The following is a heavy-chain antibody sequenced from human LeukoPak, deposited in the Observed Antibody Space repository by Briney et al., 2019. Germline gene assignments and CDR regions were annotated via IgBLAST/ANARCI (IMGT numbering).Heavy chain of an antibody. CDR3: AKELNMITFAPFDY. D-gene: IGHD3-16*01. CDR2: IRYDGSNK. J-gene: IGHJ4*02. CDR1: GFTFSSYG. Sequence: GGSLRLSCAASGFTFSSYGMHWVRQAPGKGLEWVAFIRYDGSNKYYADSVKGRFTISRYNSKNTLYLQMNSLRAEDTAVYYCAKELNMITFAPFDYSGQGTLVTVSS. V-gene: IGHV3-30*02.